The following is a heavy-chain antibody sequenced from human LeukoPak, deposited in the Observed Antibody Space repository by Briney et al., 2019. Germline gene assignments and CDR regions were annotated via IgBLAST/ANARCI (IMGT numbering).Heavy chain of an antibody. D-gene: IGHD3-22*01. CDR3: AKGPYDSSGYYYVNYYYMDV. J-gene: IGHJ6*03. Sequence: GGTLRLSCAASGFTFSSYGMSWVRQAPGKGLEWVSAISGSGGSTYYADSVKGRFTISRDNSKNTLYLQMNSLRAEDTAVYYCAKGPYDSSGYYYVNYYYMDVWGKGTTVTISS. CDR1: GFTFSSYG. CDR2: ISGSGGST. V-gene: IGHV3-23*01.